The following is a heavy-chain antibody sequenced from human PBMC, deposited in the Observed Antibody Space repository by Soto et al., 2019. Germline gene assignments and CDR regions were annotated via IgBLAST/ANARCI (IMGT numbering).Heavy chain of an antibody. Sequence: SETLSLTCTVSGGSISSGDYYWSWIRQPPGKGLEWIGYIYYSGSTYYNPSLKSRVTISVDTSKNQFSLKLSSVTAADTAVYYCASDKAYCGGDCYPGYNWIDPWGKATLVTVS. CDR1: GGSISSGDYY. CDR2: IYYSGST. CDR3: ASDKAYCGGDCYPGYNWIDP. V-gene: IGHV4-30-4*01. D-gene: IGHD2-21*02. J-gene: IGHJ5*02.